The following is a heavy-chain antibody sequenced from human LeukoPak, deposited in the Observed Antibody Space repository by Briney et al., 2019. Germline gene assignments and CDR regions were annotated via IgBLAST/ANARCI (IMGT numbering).Heavy chain of an antibody. D-gene: IGHD3-22*01. CDR2: IHEDGSDK. CDR1: GFTFSSYW. J-gene: IGHJ6*02. Sequence: GGSLRLSCVVPGFTFSSYWRNWVRQAPGKGLEWVANIHEDGSDKYYVYSVKGRFTISRDNAKNSLYLQMNSLSAEDTAVYYCARDHSLARITMIVVVNTYYYYGMDVWGQGTTVTVSS. CDR3: ARDHSLARITMIVVVNTYYYYGMDV. V-gene: IGHV3-7*01.